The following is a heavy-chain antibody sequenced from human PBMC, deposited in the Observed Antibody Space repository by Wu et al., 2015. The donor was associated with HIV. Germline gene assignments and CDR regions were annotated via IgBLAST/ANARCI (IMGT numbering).Heavy chain of an antibody. J-gene: IGHJ4*02. D-gene: IGHD4-23*01. CDR1: GDTFNIFA. CDR3: ARPWQLRNGWPFFDY. Sequence: QVQLVQSGAEVKKPGSSVKVSCKASGDTFNIFAINWVRQAPGQGLEWMGGIIPAFGTTDYAGKFQGRVTISADDSTSTAYMELKRLTSGDTAVYYCARPWQLRNGWPFFDYWGQGTLVTVSS. CDR2: IIPAFGTT. V-gene: IGHV1-69*12.